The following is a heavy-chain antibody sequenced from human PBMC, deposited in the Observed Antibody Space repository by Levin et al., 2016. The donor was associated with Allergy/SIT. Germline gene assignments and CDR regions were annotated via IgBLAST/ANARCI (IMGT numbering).Heavy chain of an antibody. CDR2: ICSSGTT. V-gene: IGHV4-31*02. J-gene: IGHJ4*02. CDR3: ARGFTTSWYPYYFDY. Sequence: PGKGLEWTGFICSSGTTYYNPSLKSRVTISVDTSKNQFSLRLNSMTAADTAVYYCARGFTTSWYPYYFDYWGQGTLVTVSS. D-gene: IGHD6-13*01.